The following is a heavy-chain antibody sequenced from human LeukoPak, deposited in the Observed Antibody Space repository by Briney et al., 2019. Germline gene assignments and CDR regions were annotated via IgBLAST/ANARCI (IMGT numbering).Heavy chain of an antibody. Sequence: GGSLRLSCAASGFTISSYEMNWVRQAPGKGLEWVSYISSSGSTIYYADSVKGRFTISRDNAKNSLYLQMNSLRAEDTAVYYCARGWTVSYYFDYWGQGTLVTVSS. V-gene: IGHV3-48*03. CDR2: ISSSGSTI. CDR1: GFTISSYE. CDR3: ARGWTVSYYFDY. J-gene: IGHJ4*02. D-gene: IGHD3/OR15-3a*01.